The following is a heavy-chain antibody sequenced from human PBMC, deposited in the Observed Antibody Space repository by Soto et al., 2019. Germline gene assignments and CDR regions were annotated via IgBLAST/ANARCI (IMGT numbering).Heavy chain of an antibody. J-gene: IGHJ4*02. Sequence: ASVKVSCKASGYTVTSYAMHWVRQAPGQRLEWMGWINAGNGNTKYSQKFQGRVTITRDTSASTAYMELSSLRSEDTAVYYCARGITLPTPLDYWGQGTLVTVSS. CDR3: ARGITLPTPLDY. CDR1: GYTVTSYA. D-gene: IGHD1-20*01. CDR2: INAGNGNT. V-gene: IGHV1-3*01.